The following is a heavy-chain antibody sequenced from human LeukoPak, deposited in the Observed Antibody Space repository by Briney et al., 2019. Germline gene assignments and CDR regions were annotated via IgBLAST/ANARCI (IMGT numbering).Heavy chain of an antibody. CDR1: GGSISSYY. CDR3: ARVEEGYGSGRRENYYYYYMDV. V-gene: IGHV4-59*01. D-gene: IGHD3-10*01. Sequence: ASETLSLTCTVSGGSISSYYWSWIRQPPRKGLEWIGYIHYTGSTNYNPSLKSRVTISVDTSKNQFSLKLSSVTAADTAVYYCARVEEGYGSGRRENYYYYYMDVWGKGTTVTISS. CDR2: IHYTGST. J-gene: IGHJ6*03.